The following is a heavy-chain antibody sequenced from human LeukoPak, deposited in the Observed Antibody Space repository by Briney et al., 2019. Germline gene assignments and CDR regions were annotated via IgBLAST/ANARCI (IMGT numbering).Heavy chain of an antibody. Sequence: SVKVSCKASGGTFSSYAISWVRQAPGQGPEWMGGIIPIFGTANYAQKFQGRVTITADESTSTAYMELSSLRSEDTAVYYCARDCSSTSCYDYWGQGTLVTVSS. D-gene: IGHD2-2*01. V-gene: IGHV1-69*13. CDR1: GGTFSSYA. CDR2: IIPIFGTA. CDR3: ARDCSSTSCYDY. J-gene: IGHJ4*02.